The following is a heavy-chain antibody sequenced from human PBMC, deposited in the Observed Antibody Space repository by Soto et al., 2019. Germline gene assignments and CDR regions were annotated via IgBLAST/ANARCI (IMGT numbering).Heavy chain of an antibody. CDR3: ARDSGYCSGASVNHYRDY. V-gene: IGHV3-7*01. CDR2: IKMDASEK. CDR1: GFTFGSYW. Sequence: EVQLVESGGGLVQPGGSLRLSCAASGFTFGSYWMSWVRQAPGKGLEWLSTIKMDASEKKYVDSVKGRFTMSRDNAKNSLYRQMDSLRAEDTAVYYCARDSGYCSGASVNHYRDYGGYGNRVTVSS. D-gene: IGHD3-10*01. J-gene: IGHJ4*01.